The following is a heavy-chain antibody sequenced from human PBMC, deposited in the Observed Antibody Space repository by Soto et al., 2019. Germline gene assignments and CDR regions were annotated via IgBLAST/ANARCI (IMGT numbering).Heavy chain of an antibody. J-gene: IGHJ5*02. CDR1: GITFTNAW. CDR3: TTEGGVSAYPLFWA. CDR2: LKSRRDGWTS. V-gene: IGHV3-15*01. D-gene: IGHD2-8*02. Sequence: GGSLRLSCAASGITFTNAWMGWVRQAPGKGLEWIARLKSRRDGWTSDYAAAVKGRFSTCKDESINTLYLQMNSLKTEDTAVYYWTTEGGVSAYPLFWAWGQGSLVTVSS.